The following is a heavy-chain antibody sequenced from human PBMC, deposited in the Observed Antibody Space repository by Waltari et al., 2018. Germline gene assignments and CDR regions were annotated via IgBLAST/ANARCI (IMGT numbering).Heavy chain of an antibody. V-gene: IGHV3-23*04. J-gene: IGHJ6*02. D-gene: IGHD4-17*01. CDR2: ISGSGGST. Sequence: EVQLVESGGGLVQPGGSLRLSCAASGFTFSSYAMSWVRQAPGKGLEWVSAISGSGGSTYYADSVNGRFTISIDNSKNTLYLQMNSLRAEDTAVYYGAKDYGDYWNYYYGMDVWGQGTTVTVSS. CDR1: GFTFSSYA. CDR3: AKDYGDYWNYYYGMDV.